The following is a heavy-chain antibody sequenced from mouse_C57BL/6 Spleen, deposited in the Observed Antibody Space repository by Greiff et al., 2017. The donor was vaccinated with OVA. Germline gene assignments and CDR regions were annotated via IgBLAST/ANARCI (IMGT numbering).Heavy chain of an antibody. D-gene: IGHD2-4*01. Sequence: VQRVESGAELVRPGASVTLSCKASGYTFTDYEMHWVKQTPVHGLEWIGAIDPETGGTAYNQKFKGKAILTADKSSSTAYMELRSLTSEDSAVYYCTRGDYVRAWFAYWGQGTLVTVSA. V-gene: IGHV1-15*01. CDR3: TRGDYVRAWFAY. CDR1: GYTFTDYE. J-gene: IGHJ3*01. CDR2: IDPETGGT.